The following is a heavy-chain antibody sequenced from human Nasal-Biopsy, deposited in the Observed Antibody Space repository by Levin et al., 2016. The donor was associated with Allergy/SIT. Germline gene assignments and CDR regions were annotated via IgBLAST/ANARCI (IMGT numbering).Heavy chain of an antibody. V-gene: IGHV1-2*02. CDR2: MNPKTGVR. CDR3: ARLGFSSTWFEPKTSGLDS. D-gene: IGHD6-13*01. Sequence: ASVKVSCKASGYTFLGYYIHWVRQAPGQGLEWVACMNPKTGVRRFAEKFQARVTMTTGTGASINTAYLEVTSLKSDDTALYFCARLGFSSTWFEPKTSGLDSWGQGTLVTVSS. CDR1: GYTFLGYY. J-gene: IGHJ4*02.